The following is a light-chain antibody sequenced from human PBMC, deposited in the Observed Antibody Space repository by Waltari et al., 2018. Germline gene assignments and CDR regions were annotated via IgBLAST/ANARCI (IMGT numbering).Light chain of an antibody. CDR3: HQGSSSFT. CDR1: QSIGTS. CDR2: YVS. Sequence: EIVLTQSPEFQSVTPKEKVTITCRASQSIGTSLHWYQQKPDQPPKLLIKYVSQSLSGVPSRFSGSGSGTDITLTINSLEAEDAATYYCHQGSSSFTFGQGTKLEIK. J-gene: IGKJ2*01. V-gene: IGKV6-21*01.